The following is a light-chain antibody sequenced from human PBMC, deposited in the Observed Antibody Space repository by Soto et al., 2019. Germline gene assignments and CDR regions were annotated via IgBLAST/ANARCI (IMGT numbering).Light chain of an antibody. CDR3: QSYDSSLSVVV. V-gene: IGLV1-40*01. J-gene: IGLJ2*01. CDR2: ANS. Sequence: QAVVTQPPSVSGAPGHRVTISCTGSSSNIGAGYDVHWYQQLPGTAPKLLIYANSNRPSGVPDRFSASKSSTSASLAITGLQAEDEADYYCQSYDSSLSVVVFGGGTKLTVL. CDR1: SSNIGAGYD.